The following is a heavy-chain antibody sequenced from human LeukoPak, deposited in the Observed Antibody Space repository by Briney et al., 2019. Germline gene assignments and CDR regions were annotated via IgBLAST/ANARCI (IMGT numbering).Heavy chain of an antibody. V-gene: IGHV3-7*03. D-gene: IGHD2-15*01. Sequence: GGSLRLSCAASGFTFSSYWMSWVRQTPGKGLEWVAHIKQDGSEKYYVDSVKGRFTISRDNAKNSLYLQMNSLRAEDTAVYYCARDFVVVVAATPFDYWGQGTLVTVSS. CDR2: IKQDGSEK. CDR3: ARDFVVVVAATPFDY. J-gene: IGHJ4*02. CDR1: GFTFSSYW.